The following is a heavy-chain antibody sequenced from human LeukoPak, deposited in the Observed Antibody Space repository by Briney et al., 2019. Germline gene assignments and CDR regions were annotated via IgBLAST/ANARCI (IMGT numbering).Heavy chain of an antibody. CDR1: GYTFTSYD. Sequence: ASVKVSCKASGYTFTSYDINWVRQATGQGLEYMGWMYPSSGDTGYAQEFQGRVAMTRSTSISTAYMELSSLRFEDTAVYYCSRSVRNGHIDYWGQGTLVTVSS. CDR3: SRSVRNGHIDY. V-gene: IGHV1-8*01. D-gene: IGHD2-21*01. J-gene: IGHJ4*02. CDR2: MYPSSGDT.